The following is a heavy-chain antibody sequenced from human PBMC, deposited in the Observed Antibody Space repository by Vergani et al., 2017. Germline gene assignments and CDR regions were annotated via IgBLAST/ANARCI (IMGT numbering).Heavy chain of an antibody. J-gene: IGHJ4*02. D-gene: IGHD3-9*01. CDR1: GGSISSYY. CDR2: IYYSGST. V-gene: IGHV4-59*01. CDR3: AGKTSAYDILTGYYHTLPLDD. Sequence: QVQLQESGPGLVKPSETLSLTCTVSGGSISSYYWSWIRQPPGKGLEWIGYIYYSGSTNYNPSLKSRVTISVDTSKNQFSLKLSSVTAADTAVYYCAGKTSAYDILTGYYHTLPLDDWGQGTLVTVSS.